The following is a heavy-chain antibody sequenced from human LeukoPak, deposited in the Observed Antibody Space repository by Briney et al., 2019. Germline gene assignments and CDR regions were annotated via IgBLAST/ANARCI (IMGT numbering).Heavy chain of an antibody. D-gene: IGHD3-10*01. V-gene: IGHV4-59*01. CDR3: ARAFPITMVRGVISNWFDP. CDR1: GGSISSYY. Sequence: SETLSLTCTVSGGSISSYYWSWIRQPPGKGLEWIGYIYYSGSTNYNPSLKSRVTISVDTSKNQFPLKLSSVTAADTAVYYCARAFPITMVRGVISNWFDPWGQGTLVTVSS. CDR2: IYYSGST. J-gene: IGHJ5*02.